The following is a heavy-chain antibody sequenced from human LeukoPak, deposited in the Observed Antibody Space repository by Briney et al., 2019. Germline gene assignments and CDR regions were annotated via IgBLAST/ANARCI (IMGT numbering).Heavy chain of an antibody. J-gene: IGHJ5*02. Sequence: GGSLRLSCAASGFTPNDYYMSWIRQAPGKGLGWLSYINIGGTNTHYADSVKGRFTISRDNAKKSLYLEMNNLRAEDTAVYYCATDGAGFDTWGQGVLVTVSS. V-gene: IGHV3-11*01. CDR2: INIGGTNT. CDR3: ATDGAGFDT. CDR1: GFTPNDYY.